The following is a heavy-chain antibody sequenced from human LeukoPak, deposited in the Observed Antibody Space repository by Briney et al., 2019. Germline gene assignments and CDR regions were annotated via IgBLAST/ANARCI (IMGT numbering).Heavy chain of an antibody. CDR3: ARPLAPVMLNAFDI. CDR2: INPSGGST. D-gene: IGHD3-16*01. CDR1: GYTFTSYY. J-gene: IGHJ3*02. Sequence: ASVKVSCKASGYTFTSYYMHWVRQAPGQGFEWMGIINPSGGSTSYVQKFQGRVTVTRDTSTSTVYMDLRSLRSEDTAVYYCARPLAPVMLNAFDIWGQGTMITVSS. V-gene: IGHV1-46*01.